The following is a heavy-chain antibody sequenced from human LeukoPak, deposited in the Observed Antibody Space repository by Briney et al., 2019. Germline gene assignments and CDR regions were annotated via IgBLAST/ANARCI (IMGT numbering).Heavy chain of an antibody. J-gene: IGHJ5*02. CDR2: IYYSGSA. CDR3: ARQSTIAAARIDP. Sequence: PSETLSLTCTVSGGPISDSNYYWGWIRQPPGRGLEWIGNIYYSGSAYYSPSLKSRVTVSVDTSKNQFSLKLNSVTAADTAVYYCARQSTIAAARIDPWGQGTLVTVSS. CDR1: GGPISDSNYY. V-gene: IGHV4-39*01. D-gene: IGHD6-25*01.